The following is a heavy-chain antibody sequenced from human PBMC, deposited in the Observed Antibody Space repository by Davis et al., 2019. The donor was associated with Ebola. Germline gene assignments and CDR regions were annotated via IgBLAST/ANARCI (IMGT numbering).Heavy chain of an antibody. J-gene: IGHJ6*02. CDR1: GFTFSSYE. Sequence: GESLKISCAASGFTFSSYEMNWVRQAPGKGLEWVSYISSSSSTIYYADSVKGRFIISRDNAKNSLYLQMNSLRDEDTAVYFCARGGKLPVGYYYYGMDVWGQGTTVTVSS. V-gene: IGHV3-48*02. CDR2: ISSSSSTI. D-gene: IGHD2-15*01. CDR3: ARGGKLPVGYYYYGMDV.